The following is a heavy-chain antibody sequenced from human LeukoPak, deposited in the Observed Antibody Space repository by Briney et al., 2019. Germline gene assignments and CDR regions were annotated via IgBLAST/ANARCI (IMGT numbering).Heavy chain of an antibody. J-gene: IGHJ4*02. V-gene: IGHV1-2*02. CDR2: INPNSGGT. Sequence: ASVKVSCKASGYTFTGYYMHWVRQAPGQGLEWMGWINPNSGGTNYAQKFQGRVTMTRDTSISTAYMELSRLRSDDTAVYYCARGPPTFGGVIVPHDYWGQGILVTVSS. CDR1: GYTFTGYY. D-gene: IGHD3-16*02. CDR3: ARGPPTFGGVIVPHDY.